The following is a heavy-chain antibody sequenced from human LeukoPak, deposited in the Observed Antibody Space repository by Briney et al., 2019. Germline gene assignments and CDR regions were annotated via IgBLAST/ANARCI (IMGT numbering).Heavy chain of an antibody. D-gene: IGHD6-19*01. CDR3: ARGGSSHWYEFDS. J-gene: IGHJ4*02. Sequence: GESLKISCKGSGYTFTNYWIGWVRQMPGKGLEWMGIIYAADSDTKYSPFFQGQVTISADKSISTAYLQWSSLKASDTAIYYCARGGSSHWYEFDSWGQGTLVTVSS. CDR2: IYAADSDT. V-gene: IGHV5-51*01. CDR1: GYTFTNYW.